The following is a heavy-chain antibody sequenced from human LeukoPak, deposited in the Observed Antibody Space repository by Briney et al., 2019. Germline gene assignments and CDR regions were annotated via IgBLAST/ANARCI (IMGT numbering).Heavy chain of an antibody. Sequence: SETLSLTCTVSGGSIGSGGYYWSWIRQPPGKGLEWIGYIYHSGSTYYNPSLKSRVTISVDRSKNQFSLKLSSVTAADTAVYYCASRTTVTRKYFDYWGQGTLVTVSS. J-gene: IGHJ4*02. CDR2: IYHSGST. CDR1: GGSIGSGGYY. CDR3: ASRTTVTRKYFDY. D-gene: IGHD4-17*01. V-gene: IGHV4-30-2*01.